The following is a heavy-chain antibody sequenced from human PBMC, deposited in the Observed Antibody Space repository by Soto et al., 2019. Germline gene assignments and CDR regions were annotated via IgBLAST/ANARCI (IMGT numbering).Heavy chain of an antibody. CDR2: INSDGSST. V-gene: IGHV3-74*01. D-gene: IGHD3-9*01. CDR1: GFTFSSYW. Sequence: EVQLVESGGGLVQPGGSLRLSCAASGFTFSSYWMHWVRQAPGKGLVWVSRINSDGSSTSYADSVKGRFTISIDNAKYTLYLQMNSLRAEDTAVYYCARAQVLRDLTVGFDYWGQGTLVTVSS. CDR3: ARAQVLRDLTVGFDY. J-gene: IGHJ4*02.